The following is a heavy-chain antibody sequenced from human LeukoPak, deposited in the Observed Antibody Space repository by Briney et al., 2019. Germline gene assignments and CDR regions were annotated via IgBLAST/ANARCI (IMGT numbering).Heavy chain of an antibody. J-gene: IGHJ3*02. V-gene: IGHV3-30*02. Sequence: GGSLRLSCAASGFTFSSYGMHWVRQAPGKGLGWVAFIRYDGSNKYYADSVKGRFTISRDNSKNTLYLQMNSLRAEDTAVYYCAKDPYTEGGAFDIWGQGTMVTVSS. CDR3: AKDPYTEGGAFDI. CDR2: IRYDGSNK. D-gene: IGHD2-2*02. CDR1: GFTFSSYG.